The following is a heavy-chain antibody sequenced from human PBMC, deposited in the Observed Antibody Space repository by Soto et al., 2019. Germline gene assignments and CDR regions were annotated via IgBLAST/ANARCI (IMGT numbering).Heavy chain of an antibody. CDR2: IVTIFGTA. CDR1: GGTLSYNA. D-gene: IGHD6-13*01. V-gene: IGHV1-69*01. Sequence: QVQLVQSGADVKKPGSSVKVSCKASGGTLSYNAFSWVRQAPGQGLEWMGGIVTIFGTANHAQKFQGRVTITADESTSTAHMELSSLRSEDTAVYYCARNGAYSSSQFGMDVWGQGTTVTVSS. J-gene: IGHJ6*02. CDR3: ARNGAYSSSQFGMDV.